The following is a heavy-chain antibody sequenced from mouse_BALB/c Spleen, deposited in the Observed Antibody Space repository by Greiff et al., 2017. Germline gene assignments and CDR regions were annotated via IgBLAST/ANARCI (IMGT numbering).Heavy chain of an antibody. J-gene: IGHJ2*01. CDR3: ARLSFTAHFDY. CDR2: ISSGGGST. Sequence: EVHLVESGGGLVKPGGSLKLSCAASGFAFSSYDMSWVRQTPEKRLEWVAYISSGGGSTYYPDTVKGRFTISRDNAKNTLYLQMSSLKSEDTAMYYCARLSFTAHFDYWGQGTTLTVSS. CDR1: GFAFSSYD. D-gene: IGHD1-2*01. V-gene: IGHV5-12-1*01.